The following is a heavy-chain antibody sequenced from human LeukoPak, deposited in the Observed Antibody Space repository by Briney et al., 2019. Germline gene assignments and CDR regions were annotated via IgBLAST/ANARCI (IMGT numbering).Heavy chain of an antibody. CDR3: ARMYCSSTSCYYVDDAFDI. Sequence: GASVKVSCKASGYTFTGYYMHWVRQAPGQGLEWMGWINPNSGGTNYAQKFQGRVTMTRDTSISTAYMELSRLRSDDTAVYYCARMYCSSTSCYYVDDAFDIWGQGTMVTVSS. J-gene: IGHJ3*02. D-gene: IGHD2-2*01. CDR1: GYTFTGYY. V-gene: IGHV1-2*02. CDR2: INPNSGGT.